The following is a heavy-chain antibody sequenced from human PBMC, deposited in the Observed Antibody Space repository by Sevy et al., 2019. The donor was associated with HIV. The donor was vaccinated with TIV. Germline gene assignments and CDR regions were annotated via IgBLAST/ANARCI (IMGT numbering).Heavy chain of an antibody. D-gene: IGHD6-19*01. CDR2: INHSGST. J-gene: IGHJ5*02. Sequence: SETLSLTCAVYGGSFSGYYWSWIRQPPGKGLEWIGEINHSGSTNYNPSLKSRVTISVDTPKNQFSLKLSSVTAADTAVYYCARGEGYSSGLEPWGQGTLVTVSS. CDR1: GGSFSGYY. CDR3: ARGEGYSSGLEP. V-gene: IGHV4-34*01.